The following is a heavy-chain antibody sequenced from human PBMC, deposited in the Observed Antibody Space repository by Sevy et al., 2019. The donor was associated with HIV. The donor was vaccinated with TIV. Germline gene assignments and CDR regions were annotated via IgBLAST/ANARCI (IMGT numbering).Heavy chain of an antibody. CDR2: ISAHNGNT. D-gene: IGHD6-13*01. V-gene: IGHV1-18*01. CDR1: GYTFTSYG. J-gene: IGHJ6*02. Sequence: ASVKVSCKASGYTFTSYGISWVRQAPGHRLEWMGWISAHNGNTNYAQKLQGRVTMTTDTSTSTAYMELRSLRSDDTAVYYCARAFPGIAAAGTGNGMDVWGQGTTVTVSS. CDR3: ARAFPGIAAAGTGNGMDV.